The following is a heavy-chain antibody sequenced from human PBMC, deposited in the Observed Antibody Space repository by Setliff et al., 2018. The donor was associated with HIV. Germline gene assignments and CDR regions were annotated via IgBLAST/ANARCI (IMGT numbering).Heavy chain of an antibody. CDR1: GYTFTAYG. CDR3: AREGEAIFGVVHYGMDV. Sequence: ASVKVSCKPSGYTFTAYGLSWVRQAPGQGLEWMGWISTYSDETSYAQRLQGRVTMTTDTSTSTAYMELRRLTFDDTALYHCAREGEAIFGVVHYGMDVWGQGTTVTVSS. V-gene: IGHV1-18*01. D-gene: IGHD3-3*01. CDR2: ISTYSDET. J-gene: IGHJ6*02.